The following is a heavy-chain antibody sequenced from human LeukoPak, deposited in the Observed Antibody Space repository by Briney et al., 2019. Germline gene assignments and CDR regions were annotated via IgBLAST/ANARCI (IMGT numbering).Heavy chain of an antibody. CDR1: GGSVSSGSYY. J-gene: IGHJ4*02. Sequence: SETLSLTCTVSGGSVSSGSYYWSWIRQPPGKGLEWIGHIYYSGSTNYNPSLKSRVTISVDTSKNQFSLKLSSVTAADTAVYYCARDLVAGTIGYWGQGTLVTVSS. CDR3: ARDLVAGTIGY. CDR2: IYYSGST. D-gene: IGHD6-19*01. V-gene: IGHV4-61*01.